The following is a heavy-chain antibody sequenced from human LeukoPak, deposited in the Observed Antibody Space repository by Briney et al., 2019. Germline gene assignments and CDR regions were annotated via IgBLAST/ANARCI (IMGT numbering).Heavy chain of an antibody. CDR2: IKQDGSEK. CDR3: ARGTGLRYYDKSFPSYYFDY. V-gene: IGHV3-7*03. CDR1: GFTFSSYW. Sequence: PGGSLRLSCAASGFTFSSYWMSWVRQAPGKGLEWVANIKQDGSEKYYVDSVKGRFTISRDNAKNSLYLQMNSLRAEDTAVYYCARGTGLRYYDKSFPSYYFDYWGQGTLVTVSS. J-gene: IGHJ4*02. D-gene: IGHD3-22*01.